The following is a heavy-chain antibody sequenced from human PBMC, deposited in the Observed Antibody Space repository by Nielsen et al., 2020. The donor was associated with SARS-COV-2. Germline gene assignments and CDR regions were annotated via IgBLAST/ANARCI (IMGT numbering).Heavy chain of an antibody. D-gene: IGHD3-22*01. Sequence: ASVKVSCKVSGYTLTELSMHWVRQAPGKGLEWMGGFDPEDGETIYAQKFQGRVTMTEDTSTDTVYMELSSLRSEDTAVYYCAGGGSSGYYPFDYWGQGTLVTVSS. J-gene: IGHJ4*02. CDR1: GYTLTELS. V-gene: IGHV1-24*01. CDR3: AGGGSSGYYPFDY. CDR2: FDPEDGET.